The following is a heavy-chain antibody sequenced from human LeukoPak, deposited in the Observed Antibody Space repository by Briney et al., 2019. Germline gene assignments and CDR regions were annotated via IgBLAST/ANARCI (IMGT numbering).Heavy chain of an antibody. V-gene: IGHV1-69*05. J-gene: IGHJ4*02. CDR2: IIPIFGTA. Sequence: SVKVSFKASGGTFSSYAISWVRQAPGQGLEWMGGIIPIFGTANYAQKFQGRVTITTDESTSTAYMELSSLRSEDTAVYYRARDLGAAAAGTNYWGQGTLVTVSS. CDR3: ARDLGAAAAGTNY. CDR1: GGTFSSYA. D-gene: IGHD6-13*01.